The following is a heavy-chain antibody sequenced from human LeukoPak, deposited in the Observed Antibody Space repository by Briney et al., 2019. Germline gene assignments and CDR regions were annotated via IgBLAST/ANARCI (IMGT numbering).Heavy chain of an antibody. J-gene: IGHJ4*02. CDR2: IYSGGST. D-gene: IGHD6-19*01. CDR3: ARDHIGGYSSGTLGY. CDR1: GFTVSSNY. V-gene: IGHV3-66*01. Sequence: GSLRLSCAASGFTVSSNYMSWVRQAPGKGLEWVSVIYSGGSTYYADSVKDRFTISRDNSKNTLYLQMNSLRAEDTAVYYCARDHIGGYSSGTLGYWGQGTLVTVSS.